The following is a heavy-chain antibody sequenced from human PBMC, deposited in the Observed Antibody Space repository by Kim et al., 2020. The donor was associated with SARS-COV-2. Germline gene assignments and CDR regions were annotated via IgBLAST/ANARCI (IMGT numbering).Heavy chain of an antibody. V-gene: IGHV1-18*04. CDR1: SETFSNYD. CDR3: ARVKSSRDPSDYYYTMDV. Sequence: ASVKVSCKTSSETFSNYDISWVRQAPGQSLEWMGWIHAYNGNTKSAEKFQGRLSMTTDTSTSTAYMELRTLRSDDTAVYYCARVKSSRDPSDYYYTMDVWGQGTTVTVSS. CDR2: IHAYNGNT. D-gene: IGHD2-15*01. J-gene: IGHJ6*02.